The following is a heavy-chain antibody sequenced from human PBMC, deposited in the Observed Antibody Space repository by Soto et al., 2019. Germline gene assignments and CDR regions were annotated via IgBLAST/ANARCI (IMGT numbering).Heavy chain of an antibody. Sequence: SETLSLTCTVSGGSISSYYWSWIRQPPGKGLEWIGYIYYSGSTNYNPSLKSRVTISVDTSKNQFSLKLSSVTAADMAVFYCASQRYCDDDCYLFDYWGQGTLVTVSS. CDR1: GGSISSYY. V-gene: IGHV4-59*08. CDR3: ASQRYCDDDCYLFDY. J-gene: IGHJ4*02. CDR2: IYYSGST. D-gene: IGHD2-21*02.